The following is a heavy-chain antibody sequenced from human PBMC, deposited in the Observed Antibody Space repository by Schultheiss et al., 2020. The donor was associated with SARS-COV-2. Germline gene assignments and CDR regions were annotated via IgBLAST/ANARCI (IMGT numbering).Heavy chain of an antibody. CDR1: GGSISSYY. Sequence: SETLSLTCTVSGGSISSYYWSWIRQPPGKGLEWIGYIYYSGSTYYNPSLKSRVTISVDTSKNQFSLKLSSVTAADTAVYYCARVSTVVTVGGVPDYWGQGTLVTVSS. CDR2: IYYSGST. CDR3: ARVSTVVTVGGVPDY. D-gene: IGHD4-23*01. V-gene: IGHV4-59*12. J-gene: IGHJ4*02.